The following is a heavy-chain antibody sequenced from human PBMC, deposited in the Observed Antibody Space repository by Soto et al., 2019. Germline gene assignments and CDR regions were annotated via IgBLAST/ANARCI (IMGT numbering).Heavy chain of an antibody. J-gene: IGHJ6*02. Sequence: GASVKVSCKASGYTFTSYGISWVRQAPGQGLEWMGWISAYNGNTNYAQKLQGRVTMTTDTSTSTAYMELRSLRSDDTAVYYCARDHPHYDFWSWSYCYYGMDVWGQGTTVTVSS. CDR3: ARDHPHYDFWSWSYCYYGMDV. CDR2: ISAYNGNT. CDR1: GYTFTSYG. D-gene: IGHD3-3*01. V-gene: IGHV1-18*04.